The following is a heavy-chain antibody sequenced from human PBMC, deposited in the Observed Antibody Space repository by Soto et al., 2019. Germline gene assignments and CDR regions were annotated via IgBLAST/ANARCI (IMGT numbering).Heavy chain of an antibody. V-gene: IGHV1-3*01. Sequence: QVQLVQSGAEVKKPGASVKVSCKASGYTFTSYAMHWVRQAPVQRLEWMGWINAGNGNTKYSQKFQGRVTITRDTSASTAYMELSSLRSEDTAVYYCARGPAYYYYYYMDVWGTGTTVTVSS. CDR2: INAGNGNT. J-gene: IGHJ6*03. CDR1: GYTFTSYA. CDR3: ARGPAYYYYYYMDV.